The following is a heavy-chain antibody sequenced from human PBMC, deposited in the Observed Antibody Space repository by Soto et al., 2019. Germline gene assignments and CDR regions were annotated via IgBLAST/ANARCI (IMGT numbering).Heavy chain of an antibody. J-gene: IGHJ6*02. CDR2: IIPIFGTA. V-gene: IGHV1-69*12. D-gene: IGHD5-12*01. CDR3: ARGAKEAWVPMDV. CDR1: GGTFSSYA. Sequence: QVQLVQSGAEVKKPGSSVKVSCKASGGTFSSYAISWVRQAPGQGLEWMGGIIPIFGTANYAQKFQGRVMITEDECKSTAYMELSSLRSEDTAVYYGARGAKEAWVPMDVWGQGTTVTVSS.